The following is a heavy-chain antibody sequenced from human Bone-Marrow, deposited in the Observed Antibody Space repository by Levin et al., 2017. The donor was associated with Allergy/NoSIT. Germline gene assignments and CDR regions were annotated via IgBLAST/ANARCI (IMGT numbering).Heavy chain of an antibody. CDR1: GYTFTSYE. D-gene: IGHD3-22*01. J-gene: IGHJ4*02. V-gene: IGHV1-8*01. CDR2: MNPDSGNT. Sequence: GESLKISCKASGYTFTSYEINWVRQATGQGLEWMGWMNPDSGNTGYAQKFQGRITMTRNTSISTAYMELSSLRSEDTAVFYCARRYYDSSGYLQGFDSWGQGTQVTVSS. CDR3: ARRYYDSSGYLQGFDS.